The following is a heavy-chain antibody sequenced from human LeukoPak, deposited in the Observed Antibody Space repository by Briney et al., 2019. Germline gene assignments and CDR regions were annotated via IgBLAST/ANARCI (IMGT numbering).Heavy chain of an antibody. V-gene: IGHV1-18*01. CDR1: GYTFTSYG. CDR3: ARDGSGLGKYYYDSSGYYPVYYFDH. Sequence: ASVKVSCKASGYTFTSYGISWVRQAPGQGLEWMGWISAYNGNTNYAQKLQGRVTMTTDTSTSTAYMELRSLRSDDTAVYYCARDGSGLGKYYYDSSGYYPVYYFDHWGQGTLVTVSS. CDR2: ISAYNGNT. J-gene: IGHJ4*02. D-gene: IGHD3-22*01.